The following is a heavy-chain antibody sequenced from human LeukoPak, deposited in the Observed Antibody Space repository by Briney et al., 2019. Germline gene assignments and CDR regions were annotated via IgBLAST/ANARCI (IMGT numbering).Heavy chain of an antibody. D-gene: IGHD1-26*01. CDR1: GFSFSYYA. Sequence: PGGSLRLSCATSGFSFSYYAMNWVRQAPGEGLGWVSGLSGSGISTNYADSVKGRFTISRDCSKNTVYLQMNDLRAEDTAVYYCAKHISGSSTASFDSWGQGTLVTVSS. CDR2: LSGSGIST. V-gene: IGHV3-23*01. CDR3: AKHISGSSTASFDS. J-gene: IGHJ4*02.